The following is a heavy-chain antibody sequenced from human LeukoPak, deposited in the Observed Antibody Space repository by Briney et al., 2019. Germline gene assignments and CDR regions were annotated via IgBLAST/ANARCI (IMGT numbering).Heavy chain of an antibody. CDR2: IKPDGSDK. V-gene: IGHV3-7*03. J-gene: IGHJ4*02. Sequence: GGSLRLSCAASGFTFSTYWMTWVRQSPGKGLEWVASIKPDGSDKYYVDSVKGRFTISRDKAKDSLFLQMNSLRAEDTAVYYCARDLFSFYYGSSGYCDYRGQGTRVTVSS. CDR3: ARDLFSFYYGSSGYCDY. D-gene: IGHD3-22*01. CDR1: GFTFSTYW.